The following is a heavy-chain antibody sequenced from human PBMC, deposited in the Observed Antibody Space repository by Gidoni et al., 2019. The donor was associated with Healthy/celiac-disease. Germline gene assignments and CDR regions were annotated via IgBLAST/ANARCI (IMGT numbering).Heavy chain of an antibody. D-gene: IGHD5-18*01. CDR1: GFTFDDYA. Sequence: EVQLVESGGGLVQPGRSLRLSCAASGFTFDDYAMHCVRQAPGKGLEWVSGISWNSGSIGYADSVKGRFTISRDNAKNSLYLQMNSLRAEDTALYYCAKDLAPSTAMVTNNYYYYGMDVWGQGTTVTVSS. V-gene: IGHV3-9*01. CDR2: ISWNSGSI. CDR3: AKDLAPSTAMVTNNYYYYGMDV. J-gene: IGHJ6*02.